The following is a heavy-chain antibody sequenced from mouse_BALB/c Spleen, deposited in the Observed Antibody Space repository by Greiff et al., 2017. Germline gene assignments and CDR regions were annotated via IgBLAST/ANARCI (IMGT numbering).Heavy chain of an antibody. CDR3: ARGLYYYGSSYNYYAMDY. D-gene: IGHD1-1*01. Sequence: EVQLQQSGPELVKPGASMKISCKASGYSFTGYTMNWVKQSHGKNLEWIGLINPYNGGTSYNQKFKGKATLTVDKSSSTAYMELLSLTSEDSAVYYCARGLYYYGSSYNYYAMDYWGQGTSVTVSS. CDR2: INPYNGGT. CDR1: GYSFTGYT. J-gene: IGHJ4*01. V-gene: IGHV1-18*01.